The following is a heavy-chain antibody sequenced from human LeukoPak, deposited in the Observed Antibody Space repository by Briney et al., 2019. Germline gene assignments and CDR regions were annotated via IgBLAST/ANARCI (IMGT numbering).Heavy chain of an antibody. CDR3: AREEDGDYDDAFDI. CDR1: GFTFNHYW. J-gene: IGHJ3*02. V-gene: IGHV3-7*01. CDR2: IKQDGTEK. Sequence: PGGSLRLSCAASGFTFNHYWLSWVRQAPGKGLEWVANIKQDGTEKYYVDSVKGRFTISRDNAKNSLYLQMNSLRAKDTAVYYCAREEDGDYDDAFDIWGQGTMVTVSS. D-gene: IGHD4-17*01.